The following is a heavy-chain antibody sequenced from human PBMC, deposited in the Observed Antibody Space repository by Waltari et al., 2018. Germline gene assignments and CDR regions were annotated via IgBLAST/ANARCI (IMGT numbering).Heavy chain of an antibody. J-gene: IGHJ5*02. D-gene: IGHD6-6*01. CDR3: ARSSSVGWFDP. Sequence: QVQLQESGPGLVKPSETLSLTCTVSGGSISSYYWRWIRQPPGKGLEWIGYIYYSGSTNYNPSLKSRVTISVDTSKNQFSLKLSSVTAADTAVYYCARSSSVGWFDPWGQGTLVTVSS. V-gene: IGHV4-59*01. CDR2: IYYSGST. CDR1: GGSISSYY.